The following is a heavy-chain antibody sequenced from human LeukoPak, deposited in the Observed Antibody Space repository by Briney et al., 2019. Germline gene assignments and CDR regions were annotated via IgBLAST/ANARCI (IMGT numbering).Heavy chain of an antibody. CDR1: GGTFSSYA. CDR2: ISAYNGNT. CDR3: ATTWGGYSSSWYYFDY. Sequence: ASVKVSCKASGGTFSSYAISWVRQAPGQGLEWMGWISAYNGNTNYAQKLQGRVTMTTDTSTSTAYMELRSLRSDDTAVYYCATTWGGYSSSWYYFDYWGQGTLVTVSS. V-gene: IGHV1-18*01. J-gene: IGHJ4*02. D-gene: IGHD6-13*01.